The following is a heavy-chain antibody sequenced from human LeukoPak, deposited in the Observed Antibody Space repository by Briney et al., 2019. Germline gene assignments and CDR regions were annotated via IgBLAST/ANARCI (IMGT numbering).Heavy chain of an antibody. CDR1: GFTFSSYG. D-gene: IGHD6-19*01. J-gene: IGHJ4*02. Sequence: GGSLRLSCAASGFTFSSYGMHWVRQAPGKGLEWVAVIWYDGSNKYYADSVKGRFTISRDNSKNTLYLQMNSLRAEDTAVYYCAKDKYNSGWLNYFDYWGQGTLVTVSS. V-gene: IGHV3-33*06. CDR3: AKDKYNSGWLNYFDY. CDR2: IWYDGSNK.